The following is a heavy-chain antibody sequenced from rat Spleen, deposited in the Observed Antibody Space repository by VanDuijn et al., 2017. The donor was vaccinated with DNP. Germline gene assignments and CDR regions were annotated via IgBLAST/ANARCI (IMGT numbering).Heavy chain of an antibody. D-gene: IGHD1-3*01. Sequence: QVQLKESGPGLVQPSQTLSLTCTVAEFSLTDYNVHWVRQPPGKGLQWMGVIWNSGGTRYDSSLKSRLRISRDTSKSQVFLKMNSVQTEDTATYYCASTLVNYGTYGYYAMDAWGQGTSVTVSS. CDR1: EFSLTDYN. V-gene: IGHV2-41*01. J-gene: IGHJ4*01. CDR2: IWNSGGT. CDR3: ASTLVNYGTYGYYAMDA.